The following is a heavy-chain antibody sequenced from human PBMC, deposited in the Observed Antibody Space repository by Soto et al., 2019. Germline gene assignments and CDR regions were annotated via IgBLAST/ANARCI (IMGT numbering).Heavy chain of an antibody. V-gene: IGHV3-23*02. D-gene: IGHD6-19*01. J-gene: IGHJ4*02. CDR1: GFTFYRYD. CDR3: VRRGSETGWYFDQ. Sequence: EVQLLESGGGLVQPGGSLRLSCAASGFTFYRYDMFWVRQTPRRGLEWVSFISGSGGRIEYGDFVRGRFTASRDNAEDTLSLQMNTLASDDTGVYYCVRRGSETGWYFDQWGQGTLVVLSS. CDR2: ISGSGGRI.